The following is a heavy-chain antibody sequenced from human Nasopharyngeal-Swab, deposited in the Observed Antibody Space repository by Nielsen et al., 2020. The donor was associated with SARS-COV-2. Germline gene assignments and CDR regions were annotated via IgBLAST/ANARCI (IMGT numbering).Heavy chain of an antibody. D-gene: IGHD3-22*01. Sequence: SETLSLTCTVPGGSISSSSYYWGWIRQPPGKGLEWMGSIYYSGSTYYNPSLKTRVTISVDTSKNQFSLKLSSVTAADTAVYYCARINYYDSSGYYSWGQGTLVTVSS. V-gene: IGHV4-39*01. CDR1: GGSISSSSYY. J-gene: IGHJ4*02. CDR2: IYYSGST. CDR3: ARINYYDSSGYYS.